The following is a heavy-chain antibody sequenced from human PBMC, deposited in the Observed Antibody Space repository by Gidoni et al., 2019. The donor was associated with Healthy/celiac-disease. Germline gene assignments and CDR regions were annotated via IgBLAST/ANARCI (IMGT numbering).Heavy chain of an antibody. CDR3: ARDLEIVVVVAATQVYGMDV. Sequence: QVQLVESGGGVVQPGRSLRLPCAAPGFTSSSYGLHWVRQAPGKGLEWVAVIWYDGSNKYYADSVKGRFTISRDNSKNTLYLQMNSLRAEDTAVYYCARDLEIVVVVAATQVYGMDVWGQGTTVTVSS. D-gene: IGHD2-15*01. V-gene: IGHV3-33*01. J-gene: IGHJ6*02. CDR2: IWYDGSNK. CDR1: GFTSSSYG.